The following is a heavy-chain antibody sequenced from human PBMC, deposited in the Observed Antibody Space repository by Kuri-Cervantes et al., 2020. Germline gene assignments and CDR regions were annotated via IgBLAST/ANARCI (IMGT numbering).Heavy chain of an antibody. J-gene: IGHJ4*02. Sequence: GESLKISCAASGFTFSSFSMNWVRQAPGKGLEWVSSISSGSSYIYYADSVKGRFTISRDNAKNSLYLQMSSLRVEDTAMYYCAKEKSLWSSPSDYWGQGTLVTVSS. CDR3: AKEKSLWSSPSDY. D-gene: IGHD3-10*01. CDR1: GFTFSSFS. V-gene: IGHV3-21*04. CDR2: ISSGSSYI.